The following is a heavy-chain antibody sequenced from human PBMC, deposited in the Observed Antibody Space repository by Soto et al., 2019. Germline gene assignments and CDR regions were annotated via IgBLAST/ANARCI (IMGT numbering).Heavy chain of an antibody. CDR2: IIPIFGTA. V-gene: IGHV1-69*12. J-gene: IGHJ6*02. CDR1: GGTFSSYA. CDR3: AREGGSGSYRYYGMDV. Sequence: QVQLVQSGAEVKKPGSSAKVSCKASGGTFSSYAISWVRQAPGQGLEWMGGIIPIFGTANYAQKFQGRVTITADESTSTAYMELSSLRSEDTAVYYCAREGGSGSYRYYGMDVWGQGTTVTVSS. D-gene: IGHD3-10*01.